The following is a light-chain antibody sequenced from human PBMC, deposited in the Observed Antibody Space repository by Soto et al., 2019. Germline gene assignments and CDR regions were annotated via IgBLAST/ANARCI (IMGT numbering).Light chain of an antibody. CDR2: AAS. V-gene: IGKV1-39*01. J-gene: IGKJ1*01. Sequence: DIQMTQSPSSVSAPVGDRITITCRASQGISSYLAWYQQKPGKAPKFLIYAASSLQNGVPSRFSGRGSGTDFTLTISSLQPEDSATYFCQQSYSTPPWTFGQGTKVDIK. CDR3: QQSYSTPPWT. CDR1: QGISSY.